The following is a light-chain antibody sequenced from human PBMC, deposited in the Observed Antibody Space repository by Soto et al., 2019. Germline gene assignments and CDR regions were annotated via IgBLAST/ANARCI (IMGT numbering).Light chain of an antibody. Sequence: EPVMTHSPATLSVSPGERATLYCRASQSVSSNLAWYQQKPGQAPRLLIYGASTRATGIPARFSGSGSGTEFTLTISSLQSEDFAVYYCQQYNNWPPITFGQGTRLEIK. J-gene: IGKJ5*01. CDR1: QSVSSN. CDR2: GAS. CDR3: QQYNNWPPIT. V-gene: IGKV3-15*01.